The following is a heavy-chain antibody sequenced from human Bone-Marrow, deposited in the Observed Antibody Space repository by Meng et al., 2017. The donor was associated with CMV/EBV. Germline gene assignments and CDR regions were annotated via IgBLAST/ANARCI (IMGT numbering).Heavy chain of an antibody. J-gene: IGHJ4*02. CDR3: AKDRGIAVAGTGDY. CDR1: GFTFSSYG. D-gene: IGHD6-19*01. CDR2: ISGSGDTT. Sequence: GESLKISCAASGFTFSSYGMNWVRQAPGKGLEWVSSISGSGDTTYHTHSVKGRFTISRDNSKKTLYLQMNSLRADDTAVYYCAKDRGIAVAGTGDYWGQGTLVTVSS. V-gene: IGHV3-23*01.